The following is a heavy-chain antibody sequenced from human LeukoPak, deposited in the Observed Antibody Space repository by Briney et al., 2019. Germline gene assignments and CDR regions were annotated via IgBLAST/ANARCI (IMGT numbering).Heavy chain of an antibody. D-gene: IGHD6-25*01. CDR3: LRDAQRPRLTPDY. CDR2: ISTYNGDV. CDR1: GYTFNTYG. Sequence: GASVKVSCKASGYTFNTYGISWVRQAPGQGLEWMGWISTYNGDVIYVQNLQGRVTMTTDTSTSTAYMGLMSLRSDDTAVYYCLRDAQRPRLTPDYWGQGTLVTVSS. J-gene: IGHJ4*02. V-gene: IGHV1-18*01.